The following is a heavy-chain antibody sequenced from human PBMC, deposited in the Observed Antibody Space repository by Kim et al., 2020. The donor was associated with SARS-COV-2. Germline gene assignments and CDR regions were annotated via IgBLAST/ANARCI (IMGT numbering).Heavy chain of an antibody. CDR2: ISYDGSNK. V-gene: IGHV3-30*18. Sequence: GGSLRLSCAASGFTFSSYGMHWVRQAPGKGLEWVAVISYDGSNKYYADSVKGRFTISRDNSKNTLYLQMNSLRAEDTAVYYCAKVVNLFRELEFDFDYWGQGTLVTVSS. J-gene: IGHJ4*02. CDR1: GFTFSSYG. D-gene: IGHD3-10*02. CDR3: AKVVNLFRELEFDFDY.